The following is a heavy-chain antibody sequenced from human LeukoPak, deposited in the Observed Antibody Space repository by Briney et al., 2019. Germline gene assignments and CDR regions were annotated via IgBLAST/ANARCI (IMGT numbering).Heavy chain of an antibody. Sequence: GASVKVSCKASGYTFTGYYMHWVRQAPGQGLEWMGWINPNSGGTNYAQKFQGRVTMTRDTSIGTAYMELSRLRSDDTAVYYCARESGQLWLYYYGMDVWGQGTTVTVSS. V-gene: IGHV1-2*02. J-gene: IGHJ6*02. CDR1: GYTFTGYY. D-gene: IGHD5-18*01. CDR2: INPNSGGT. CDR3: ARESGQLWLYYYGMDV.